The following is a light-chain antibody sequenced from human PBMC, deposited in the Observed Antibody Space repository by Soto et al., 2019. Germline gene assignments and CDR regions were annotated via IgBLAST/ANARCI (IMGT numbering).Light chain of an antibody. CDR1: QVISSY. CDR3: QQLISYPLT. Sequence: DIQLTQSPSFLSASVGDRVTITCRASQVISSYLAWYQQKPGKAPKLLIYAASTLQSGVPSRFSGSGSGTEFTLTINSLQPEDFATYYCQQLISYPLTFGGGTKVEIK. V-gene: IGKV1-9*01. CDR2: AAS. J-gene: IGKJ4*01.